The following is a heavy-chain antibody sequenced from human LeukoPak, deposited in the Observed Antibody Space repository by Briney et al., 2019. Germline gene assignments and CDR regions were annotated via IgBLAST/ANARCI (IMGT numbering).Heavy chain of an antibody. V-gene: IGHV6-1*01. Sequence: SQTLSLTCAISGDSVSSNSVTWNWIRQSPSRGLEWLGRTYYRSTWYNDYAVSVRGRITVNPDTSKNQFSLKLSSVTAADTAVYYCARTLGEYQLLLNNWFDPWGQGTLVTVSS. CDR1: GDSVSSNSVT. CDR2: TYYRSTWYN. J-gene: IGHJ5*02. CDR3: ARTLGEYQLLLNNWFDP. D-gene: IGHD2-2*01.